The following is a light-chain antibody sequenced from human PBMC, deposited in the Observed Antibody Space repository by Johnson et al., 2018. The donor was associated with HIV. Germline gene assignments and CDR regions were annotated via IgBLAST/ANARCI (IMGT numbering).Light chain of an antibody. V-gene: IGLV1-51*01. Sequence: QSVLTQPPSVSAAPGQKVTISCSGSSSNIGNNYVSWYQQLPGTAPKLLIYDNNKRPSGIPDRFSGSTSGTSATLGITGLQTGDEADYYCGTWDSSLRGGVFGTGTKVTVL. CDR2: DNN. CDR1: SSNIGNNY. J-gene: IGLJ1*01. CDR3: GTWDSSLRGGV.